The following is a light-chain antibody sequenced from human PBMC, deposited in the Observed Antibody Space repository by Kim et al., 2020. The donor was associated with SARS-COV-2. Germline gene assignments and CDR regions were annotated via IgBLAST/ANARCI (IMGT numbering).Light chain of an antibody. CDR3: QQYGSSPGT. J-gene: IGKJ1*01. Sequence: SPRERATLSCRASHSISRSCLAWYQQKPGQAPRLLIYDAYSRATGIPDRLSGSGSGTDFTLTISSLEPEDFGLYYCQQYGSSPGTFGQGTKVDIK. V-gene: IGKV3-20*01. CDR1: HSISRSC. CDR2: DAY.